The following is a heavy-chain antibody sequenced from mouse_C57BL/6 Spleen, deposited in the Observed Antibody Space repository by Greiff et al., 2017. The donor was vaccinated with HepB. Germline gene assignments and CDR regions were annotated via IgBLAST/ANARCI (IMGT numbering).Heavy chain of an antibody. Sequence: EVKVEESGGGLVQPGGSMKLSCVASGFTFSNYWMNWVRQSPEKGLEWVAQIRLKSDNYATHYAESVKGRFTISRDDSKSSVYLQLNNLRAEDTGIYYCKVDFITTFGFDYWGQGTTLTVSS. D-gene: IGHD1-1*01. CDR2: IRLKSDNYAT. CDR1: GFTFSNYW. CDR3: KVDFITTFGFDY. J-gene: IGHJ2*01. V-gene: IGHV6-3*01.